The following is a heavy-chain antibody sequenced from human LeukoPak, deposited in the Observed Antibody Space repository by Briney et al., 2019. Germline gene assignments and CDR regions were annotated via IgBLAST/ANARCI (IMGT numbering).Heavy chain of an antibody. J-gene: IGHJ2*01. CDR2: INANTGNP. Sequence: ASVKVSCKASGYTFTSYSMNRVRQAPGQGLEYMGWINANTGNPTYAQGFTGRFVFSLDTSVSTAYLQISSLKAEDTAVYYCARDFPARDWFFDLWGRGTLVTVSS. V-gene: IGHV7-4-1*02. CDR1: GYTFTSYS. CDR3: ARDFPARDWFFDL.